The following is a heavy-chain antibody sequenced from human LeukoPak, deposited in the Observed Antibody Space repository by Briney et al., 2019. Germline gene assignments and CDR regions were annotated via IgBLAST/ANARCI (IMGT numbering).Heavy chain of an antibody. D-gene: IGHD6-19*01. V-gene: IGHV3-30*04. CDR3: AKYASRSGWSLPFDY. CDR1: GFTFSSYT. Sequence: GRSLRLSCAASGFTFSSYTMHWVRQAPGKGLEWVAVISNDGSNKYYADSVKGRFTISRDNTKNTLYLQMNSLRAEDTAVYYCAKYASRSGWSLPFDYWGQGILVTVSS. CDR2: ISNDGSNK. J-gene: IGHJ4*02.